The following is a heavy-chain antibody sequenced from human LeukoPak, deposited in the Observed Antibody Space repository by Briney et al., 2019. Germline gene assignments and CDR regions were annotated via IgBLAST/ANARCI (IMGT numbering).Heavy chain of an antibody. CDR3: ARHSGSGWQALGY. CDR1: GYTFSNYG. Sequence: ASVKVSCKASGYTFSNYGISWVRQAPGLGLEWMGWTSYNGNTNYAQKFQDRVTMTTDTCTTTAYMELRSLESDDTAGYYCARHSGSGWQALGYWGQGTLVTVSS. D-gene: IGHD6-19*01. V-gene: IGHV1-18*04. CDR2: TSYNGNT. J-gene: IGHJ4*02.